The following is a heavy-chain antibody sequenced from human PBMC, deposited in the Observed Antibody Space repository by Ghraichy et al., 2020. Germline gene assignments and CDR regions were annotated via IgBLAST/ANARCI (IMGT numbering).Heavy chain of an antibody. D-gene: IGHD3-3*01. Sequence: GGSLNISCKGSGYSFTSYWIGWVRQMPGKGLEWMGIIYPGDSDTRYSPTFQGQVTIAVNKSISTAYLQWSSLKASDTAMYYCARHKSIFGVVKANDVFDIWGQGTMVTVSS. J-gene: IGHJ3*02. CDR2: IYPGDSDT. V-gene: IGHV5-51*01. CDR1: GYSFTSYW. CDR3: ARHKSIFGVVKANDVFDI.